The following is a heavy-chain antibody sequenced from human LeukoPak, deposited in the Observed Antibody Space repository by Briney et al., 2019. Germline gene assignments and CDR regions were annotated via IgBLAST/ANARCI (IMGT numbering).Heavy chain of an antibody. CDR3: ASTTPEYYYGMDV. J-gene: IGHJ6*02. Sequence: PSETLSLTCTVSGGSISSYYWSWIRQPPGKGLEWIGYIYHSGSTYYNPSLKSRVTISVDRSKNQFSLKLSSVTAADTAVYYCASTTPEYYYGMDVWGQGTTVTVSS. D-gene: IGHD1-14*01. CDR2: IYHSGST. V-gene: IGHV4-59*12. CDR1: GGSISSYY.